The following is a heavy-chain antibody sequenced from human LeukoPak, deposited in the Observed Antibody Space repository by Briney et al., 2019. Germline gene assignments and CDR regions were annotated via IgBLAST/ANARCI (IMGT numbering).Heavy chain of an antibody. CDR2: INHGGST. CDR1: GGSFSGYY. V-gene: IGHV4-34*01. Sequence: PSETLSLTCAVYGGSFSGYYWTWIRQSPGKGLEWIGEINHGGSTNFNASLKSRVTLSVDTSRNQFSLKPDSVTAADTSVYYCARKREGYNCFDSWGQGTLVTVSS. CDR3: ARKREGYNCFDS. D-gene: IGHD5-24*01. J-gene: IGHJ4*02.